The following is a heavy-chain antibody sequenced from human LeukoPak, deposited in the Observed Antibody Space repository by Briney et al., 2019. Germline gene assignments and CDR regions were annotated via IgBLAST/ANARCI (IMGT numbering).Heavy chain of an antibody. D-gene: IGHD2-15*01. CDR3: ARGRRGGWNCSGGSCYFFCFDL. CDR1: GGSISSYY. J-gene: IGHJ5*02. V-gene: IGHV4-59*01. CDR2: IYYSGST. Sequence: PSETLSLTCTVSGGSISSYYWSWIRQPPGRGLEWIEYIYYSGSTNYNPSLKSRVTISVDTSKNQFSLMLSSVTAADTTVYDCARGRRGGWNCSGGSCYFFCFDLWGQGTLVTVSS.